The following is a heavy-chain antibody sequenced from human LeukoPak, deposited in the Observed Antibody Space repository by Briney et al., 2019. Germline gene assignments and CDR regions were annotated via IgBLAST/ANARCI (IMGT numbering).Heavy chain of an antibody. J-gene: IGHJ4*02. CDR1: GFTFSTYT. D-gene: IGHD1-26*01. Sequence: GGSLRLSCAASGFTFSTYTMNWVRQAPGKGLEWVSSISSSSTYIYYADSVKGRFTISRDNAKNSLYLQMNSLRAEDTAVYYCARDQAGSYFSFDYWGQGTLVTVSS. CDR3: ARDQAGSYFSFDY. V-gene: IGHV3-21*01. CDR2: ISSSSTYI.